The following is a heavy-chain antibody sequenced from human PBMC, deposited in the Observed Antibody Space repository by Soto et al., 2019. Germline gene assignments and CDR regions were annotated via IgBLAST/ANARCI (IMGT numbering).Heavy chain of an antibody. V-gene: IGHV1-58*01. D-gene: IGHD2-21*02. CDR3: AAERTDCGGYCYVD. Sequence: QMQLVQSGPEVKKPGTSVKVSCKASGFTFTSSAVQWVRQARGQRLECIGWIVVGSGNTHYAKKFQERVTITSDMSTSTAYMELSSLRSEDTAVYYCAAERTDCGGYCYVDWGQGNLVTVSS. CDR2: IVVGSGNT. J-gene: IGHJ4*02. CDR1: GFTFTSSA.